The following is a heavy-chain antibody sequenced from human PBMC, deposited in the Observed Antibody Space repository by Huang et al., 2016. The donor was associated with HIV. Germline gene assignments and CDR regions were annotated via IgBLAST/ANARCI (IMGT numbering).Heavy chain of an antibody. J-gene: IGHJ4*03. D-gene: IGHD3-22*01. V-gene: IGHV4-30-4*08. CDR3: ARLGRRLLPTYSHNYYDCSGYYNYFDY. Sequence: QVQLQESGPGLVKPSQTLSLTCTVSGGSISSGGYYWSWIRQPPGKGLEWIGYIYYSGITYTNPALKGRVTISVDTSKNQFSLKLSSVTAADTAVYYCARLGRRLLPTYSHNYYDCSGYYNYFDYWGQGTMVTVSS. CDR1: GGSISSGGYY. CDR2: IYYSGIT.